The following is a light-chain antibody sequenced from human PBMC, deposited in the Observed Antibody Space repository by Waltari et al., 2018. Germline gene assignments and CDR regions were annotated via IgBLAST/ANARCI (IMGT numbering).Light chain of an antibody. CDR1: SGSLSTTSY. CDR2: KAN. V-gene: IGLV8-61*01. CDR3: ALYMGSGIWV. J-gene: IGLJ3*02. Sequence: QTVVTQEPSLSVSPGGTVKLTCALSSGSLSTTSYATWYQQTPGQAPRTLVYKANSRSSGVPDRFSGSILGNTAALTITGAQADDESDYYCALYMGSGIWVFGGGTRLTVL.